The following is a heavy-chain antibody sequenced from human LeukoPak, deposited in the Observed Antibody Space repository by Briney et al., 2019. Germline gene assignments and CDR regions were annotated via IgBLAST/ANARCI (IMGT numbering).Heavy chain of an antibody. J-gene: IGHJ6*02. CDR1: RGTFSSYA. CDR3: ARNYYDSSGYLTPRGYYYYYGMDV. V-gene: IGHV1-69*13. Sequence: SVKVSCKASRGTFSSYAISWVRQAPGQGLESIGGIIPIFGTANYAQKFQGRVTITADESTSTAYMELSSLRSEDTAVYYCARNYYDSSGYLTPRGYYYYYGMDVWGQGTTVTVSS. D-gene: IGHD3-22*01. CDR2: IIPIFGTA.